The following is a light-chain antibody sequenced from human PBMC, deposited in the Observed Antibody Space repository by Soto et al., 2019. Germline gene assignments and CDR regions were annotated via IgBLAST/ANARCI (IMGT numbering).Light chain of an antibody. Sequence: QSVLTQPASVSGSPGQSITNSCTGNSSAVGGYNFVSWYQQYPGKAPKLMIHDVTSRPSGVSNRFSGSKSGTTASLTISGLQAEDEADYYCCSYASSTSYVFGTGTKVTVL. CDR2: DVT. V-gene: IGLV2-14*01. CDR3: CSYASSTSYV. CDR1: SSAVGGYNF. J-gene: IGLJ1*01.